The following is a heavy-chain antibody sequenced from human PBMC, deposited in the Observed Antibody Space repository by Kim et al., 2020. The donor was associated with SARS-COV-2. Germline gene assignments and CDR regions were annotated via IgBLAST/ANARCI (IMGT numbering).Heavy chain of an antibody. CDR2: NYYSGST. CDR1: GGSISSGGYY. Sequence: SETLSLTCTVSGGSISSGGYYWSWIRQHPEKGLEWIGYNYYSGSTYYNPSLKSRVTISVGTSKNQFSLKLSSVTAADTAVYYCASRSGAVFDYWGQGTLVTVSS. CDR3: ASRSGAVFDY. V-gene: IGHV4-31*03. J-gene: IGHJ4*02.